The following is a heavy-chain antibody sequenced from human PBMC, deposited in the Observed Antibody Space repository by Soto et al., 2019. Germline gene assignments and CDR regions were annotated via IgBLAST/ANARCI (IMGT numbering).Heavy chain of an antibody. J-gene: IGHJ5*02. Sequence: EVQLLESGGGSVQPGGSLRLSCAASGFTFSSYAMSWVRQAPGKGLEWVSAITGSGGSTYYADSVKGRFTISRDNSKNTLYLQMNSLRAEDTAVYYCASSPGLRNWFDPWGQGTLVTVSS. CDR2: ITGSGGST. CDR3: ASSPGLRNWFDP. D-gene: IGHD3-16*01. V-gene: IGHV3-23*01. CDR1: GFTFSSYA.